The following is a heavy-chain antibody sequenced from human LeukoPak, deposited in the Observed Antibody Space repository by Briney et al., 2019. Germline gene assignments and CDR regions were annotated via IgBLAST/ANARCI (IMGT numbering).Heavy chain of an antibody. V-gene: IGHV1-46*01. CDR1: GYTFTSYY. CDR3: ARAGDPYYDFWSGYPQYYFDY. D-gene: IGHD3-3*01. CDR2: INPSGGST. J-gene: IGHJ4*02. Sequence: EASVKVSCKASGYTFTSYYMHWVRQAPGQGLEWMGIINPSGGSTSYAQKFQGRVTMARDTSTSTVYMELSSLRSEDTAVYYCARAGDPYYDFWSGYPQYYFDYWGQGTLVTVSS.